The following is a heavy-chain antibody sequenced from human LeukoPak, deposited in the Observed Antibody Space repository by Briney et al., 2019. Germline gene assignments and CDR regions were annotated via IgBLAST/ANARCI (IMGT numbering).Heavy chain of an antibody. CDR2: ISDSGGSS. CDR3: ARGNAHAFDI. CDR1: GFTFSSYS. Sequence: GGSLRLSCAASGFTFSSYSMDWVRQAPGKGLVWVSAISDSGGSSDYAGSVKGRFTISRDNSKNTLYLQMNRLRAEDTAVYFCARGNAHAFDIWGQGTMVTVSS. V-gene: IGHV3-23*01. J-gene: IGHJ3*02. D-gene: IGHD1-1*01.